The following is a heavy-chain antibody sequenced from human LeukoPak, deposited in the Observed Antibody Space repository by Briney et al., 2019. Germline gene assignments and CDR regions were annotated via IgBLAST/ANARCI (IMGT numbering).Heavy chain of an antibody. Sequence: ASVKVSCKASGHTFTSYDINWARQATGQGLEWMGWMNPNSGNTGYAQKFQGRATMTRNTSISTAYMELSSLRSEDTAVYYCARGGIRPVAAAANDYWGQGTLVTVSS. CDR2: MNPNSGNT. CDR3: ARGGIRPVAAAANDY. V-gene: IGHV1-8*01. D-gene: IGHD6-13*01. J-gene: IGHJ4*02. CDR1: GHTFTSYD.